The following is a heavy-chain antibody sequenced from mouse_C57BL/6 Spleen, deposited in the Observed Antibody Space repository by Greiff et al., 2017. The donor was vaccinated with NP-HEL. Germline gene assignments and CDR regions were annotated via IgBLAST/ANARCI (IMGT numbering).Heavy chain of an antibody. V-gene: IGHV1-78*01. D-gene: IGHD1-1*01. CDR1: GYTFTDHT. CDR3: ARGYYGSSYFYYAMDY. CDR2: IYPRDGST. J-gene: IGHJ4*01. Sequence: VQLQQSDAELVKPGASVKISCKVSGYTFTDHTIHWMKQRPEQGLEWIGYIYPRDGSTKYNEKFKGKATLTADKSSSTAYMQLNSLTSEDSAVYFCARGYYGSSYFYYAMDYWGQGTSVTVSS.